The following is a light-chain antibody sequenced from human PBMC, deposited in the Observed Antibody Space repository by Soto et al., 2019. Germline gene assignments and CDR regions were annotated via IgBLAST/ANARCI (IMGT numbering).Light chain of an antibody. J-gene: IGKJ5*01. CDR2: TAS. CDR3: QQYNNWPPIT. CDR1: QTVDVY. Sequence: VMTQSPDTLSVSPGERVTLSCRASQTVDVYLAWYQHRPGQPPRLLIHTASIRATGIPARFSGGGSDTEFSLTISAVQSEDFAIYYCQQYNNWPPITFGQGTRLEIK. V-gene: IGKV3-15*01.